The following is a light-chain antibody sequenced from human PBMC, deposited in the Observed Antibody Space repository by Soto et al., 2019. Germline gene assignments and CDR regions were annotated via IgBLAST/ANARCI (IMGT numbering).Light chain of an antibody. CDR2: GNT. V-gene: IGLV1-40*01. Sequence: QSVLTQPPSVSGAPGQRVTISCTGSGSNIGAGFDVHWYQQLPGRAPKLLIYGNTNRPSGVPDRFSGSKSGTSASLAITGLQAEDDADYYCSSYTSSSTLFGNGTKVTVL. CDR1: GSNIGAGFD. CDR3: SSYTSSSTL. J-gene: IGLJ1*01.